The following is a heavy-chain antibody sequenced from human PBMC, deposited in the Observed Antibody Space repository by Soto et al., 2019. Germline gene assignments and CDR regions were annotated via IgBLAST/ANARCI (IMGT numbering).Heavy chain of an antibody. D-gene: IGHD3-22*01. V-gene: IGHV1-46*01. J-gene: IGHJ4*02. CDR1: GYTFTSYY. CDR3: ARDRGSGYEV. CDR2: INPSGGST. Sequence: QVQLVQSGAEVKKPGASVKVSCKASGYTFTSYYMHWVRQAPGQGLEWMGIINPSGGSTSYAQKFQGRVTMTRDTSTSTVYMEMSSLRSEATAVYYCARDRGSGYEVWGQGTLVTVSS.